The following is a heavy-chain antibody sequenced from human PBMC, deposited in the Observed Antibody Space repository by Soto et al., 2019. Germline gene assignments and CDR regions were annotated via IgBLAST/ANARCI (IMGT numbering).Heavy chain of an antibody. Sequence: EVQLVESGGGLVKPGGSLRLSCAASGFTFSTYSMNWVRQAPGKGLEWVSSISSSSSYIYYADSVKGRFTISRDNAKNYLNRKMNARRAEDTPVISGGRDGGGDLKAFDIWGQGTMVTVSS. CDR1: GFTFSTYS. V-gene: IGHV3-21*01. J-gene: IGHJ3*02. CDR3: GRDGGGDLKAFDI. D-gene: IGHD3-16*01. CDR2: ISSSSSYI.